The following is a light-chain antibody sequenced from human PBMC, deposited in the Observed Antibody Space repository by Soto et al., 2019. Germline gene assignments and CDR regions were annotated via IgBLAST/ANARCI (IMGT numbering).Light chain of an antibody. Sequence: EIVLTQSPGTLSLSPGERATLSCRASQSVRSNFLAWYQQKPGQAPRLLISDASNRATGIPDRFSGSGSGTDFTLTISRLEPEDFVLYYCQQYGASPITFGQGTRLDIK. CDR3: QQYGASPIT. J-gene: IGKJ5*01. CDR2: DAS. CDR1: QSVRSNF. V-gene: IGKV3-20*01.